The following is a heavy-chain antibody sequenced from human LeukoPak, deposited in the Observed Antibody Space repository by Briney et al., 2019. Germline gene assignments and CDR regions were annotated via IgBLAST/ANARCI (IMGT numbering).Heavy chain of an antibody. Sequence: SQTLSLTCAISGDSVSSNSAAWNWIRQSPSRGLEWLGSTYYRSKWYNDYAVSVKSRITINPDTYKNQFSLQLNSVTPEDTAVYYCARSGFVDRAFDIWGQGTMVTVSS. CDR1: GDSVSSNSAA. D-gene: IGHD5-12*01. CDR3: ARSGFVDRAFDI. V-gene: IGHV6-1*01. CDR2: TYYRSKWYN. J-gene: IGHJ3*02.